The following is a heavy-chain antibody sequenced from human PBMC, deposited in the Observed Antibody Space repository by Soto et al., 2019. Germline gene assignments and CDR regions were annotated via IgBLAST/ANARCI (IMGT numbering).Heavy chain of an antibody. Sequence: ASVKVSCKASGYTFTSYGISWVRQAPGQGLEWMGWIRAYNGYTNYAQKFQGRVTVTTDTSTSTAYMELRNLISDETAIYYCARASDGYRSGWYVGYFDFWGQGTLVTVSS. D-gene: IGHD6-19*01. CDR1: GYTFTSYG. V-gene: IGHV1-18*04. CDR3: ARASDGYRSGWYVGYFDF. J-gene: IGHJ4*02. CDR2: IRAYNGYT.